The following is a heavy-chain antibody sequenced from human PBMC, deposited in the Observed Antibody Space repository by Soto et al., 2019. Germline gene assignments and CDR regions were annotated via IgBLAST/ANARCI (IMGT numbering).Heavy chain of an antibody. Sequence: QEQLVESGGGVVQPGRSLRLSCAASGFTFSTYAMYWVRQAPGKGLEWVAVISYDGNNKHYTDSLKGRFTISRDNSKNTLYLQMNSLRDEDTAVYYCARDVNWGKAVDIWGQGTMVTVSS. V-gene: IGHV3-30-3*01. CDR2: ISYDGNNK. CDR3: ARDVNWGKAVDI. CDR1: GFTFSTYA. J-gene: IGHJ3*02. D-gene: IGHD7-27*01.